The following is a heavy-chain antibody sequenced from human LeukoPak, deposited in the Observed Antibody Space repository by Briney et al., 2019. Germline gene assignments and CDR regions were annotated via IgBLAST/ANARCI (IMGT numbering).Heavy chain of an antibody. CDR1: GGSISSYY. CDR3: ARDGQQLVRGDWFDS. Sequence: SETLSLTCTVSGGSISSYYWSWIRQPPGKGLEWIGYIYHSGSTYYNPSLKSRVTISVDRSKNQFSLKLSSVTAADTAVYYCARDGQQLVRGDWFDSWGQGTLVTVSS. J-gene: IGHJ5*01. V-gene: IGHV4-59*12. CDR2: IYHSGST. D-gene: IGHD6-13*01.